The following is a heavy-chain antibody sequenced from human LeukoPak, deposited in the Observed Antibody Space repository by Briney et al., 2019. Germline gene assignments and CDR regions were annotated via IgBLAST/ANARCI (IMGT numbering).Heavy chain of an antibody. J-gene: IGHJ4*02. D-gene: IGHD6-13*01. CDR2: TYYRSKWYS. CDR3: ARQQGPSDY. Sequence: PSQTLSLTCAISGDSVSSNSAAWNWFRQSPSRGLEWLVRTYYRSKWYSDYAVSVKSRITINPDTSKNQFSLQLNSVTPEDTAVYYCARQQGPSDYWGQGTLVTVSS. CDR1: GDSVSSNSAA. V-gene: IGHV6-1*01.